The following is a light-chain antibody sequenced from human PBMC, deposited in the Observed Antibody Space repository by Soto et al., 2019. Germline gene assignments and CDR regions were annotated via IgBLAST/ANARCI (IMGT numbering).Light chain of an antibody. J-gene: IGKJ2*01. CDR3: LQGTHWPNA. Sequence: DVVMTQSPLSLPVTLGQPASISCSSSQSLVYSDGTTYLSWFQQRPGQSPRRLIYKVSSRDSGVPDRFGGSGSVTDFTLKISRVEAGNVGVYCCLQGTHWPNAFGHGTKLESK. CDR2: KVS. CDR1: QSLVYSDGTTY. V-gene: IGKV2-30*01.